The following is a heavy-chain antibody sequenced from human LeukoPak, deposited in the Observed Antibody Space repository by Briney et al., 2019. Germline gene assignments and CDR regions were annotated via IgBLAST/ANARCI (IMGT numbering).Heavy chain of an antibody. Sequence: SQTLSLTCAVSGGSISSGGYSWSWIRQPPGKGLEWNGYIYHSGSTYYNPSLKSRVTISVDRSKNQFSLKLSSVTAADTAVYYCARADGDYPNWFDPWGQGTLVTVSS. CDR2: IYHSGST. D-gene: IGHD4-17*01. CDR3: ARADGDYPNWFDP. CDR1: GGSISSGGYS. V-gene: IGHV4-30-2*01. J-gene: IGHJ5*02.